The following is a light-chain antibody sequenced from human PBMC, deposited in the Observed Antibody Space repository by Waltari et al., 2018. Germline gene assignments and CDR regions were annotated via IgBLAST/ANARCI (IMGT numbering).Light chain of an antibody. CDR1: NIGGRS. CDR3: HVWDGKTVM. J-gene: IGLJ3*02. Sequence: SSVLTQAPSVSVAPGQTATVTCGGDNIGGRSVHWYQQRPGRAPVLVVYLDSGRPSGIPDRISGSKSGNAATLTISRVEAGDEADYYCHVWDGKTVMFGGGTKLTVL. V-gene: IGLV3-21*02. CDR2: LDS.